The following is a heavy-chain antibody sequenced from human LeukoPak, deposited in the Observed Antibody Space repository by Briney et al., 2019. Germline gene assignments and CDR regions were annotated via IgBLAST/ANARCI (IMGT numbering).Heavy chain of an antibody. J-gene: IGHJ3*02. V-gene: IGHV1-2*02. CDR3: ARDLPKTGHVGACDI. D-gene: IGHD5/OR15-5a*01. CDR2: INPNSGGA. Sequence: ASVKVSCKASGYTFTDYYILWVRQAPGQGPEWMGWINPNSGGANFAQNFKGRVTMTRDTSMSTAYMELNSLTSDDTAVYYCARDLPKTGHVGACDIWGQGTMVTVSS. CDR1: GYTFTDYY.